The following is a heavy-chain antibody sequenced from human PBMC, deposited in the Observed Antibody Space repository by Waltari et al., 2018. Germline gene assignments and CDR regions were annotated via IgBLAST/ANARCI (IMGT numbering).Heavy chain of an antibody. CDR1: GYSISSGYY. CDR2: IYHSGRT. D-gene: IGHD2-15*01. Sequence: QVQLQESGPGLVKPSETLSLTCAVSGYSISSGYYWGWIRQPPGKGLEWIGSIYHSGRTYSTPSLKSRVTISVDTSKNQFSLKLSSVTAADTAVYYCARLGYCSGGSCYHHAFDIWGQGTMVTVSS. V-gene: IGHV4-38-2*01. J-gene: IGHJ3*02. CDR3: ARLGYCSGGSCYHHAFDI.